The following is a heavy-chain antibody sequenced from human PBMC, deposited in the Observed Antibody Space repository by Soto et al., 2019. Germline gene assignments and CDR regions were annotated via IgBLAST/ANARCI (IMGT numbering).Heavy chain of an antibody. CDR3: ARGAYYDFWSGYRDDAFDI. J-gene: IGHJ3*02. V-gene: IGHV3-30-3*01. CDR1: GFTFSSYA. CDR2: ISYDGSNK. Sequence: GGSLRLSCAASGFTFSSYAMHWVRQAPGKGLEWVAVISYDGSNKYYADSVKGRFTISRDNSKNTLYLQMNSLRAEDTAVYYCARGAYYDFWSGYRDDAFDIWGQGTMVTVSS. D-gene: IGHD3-3*01.